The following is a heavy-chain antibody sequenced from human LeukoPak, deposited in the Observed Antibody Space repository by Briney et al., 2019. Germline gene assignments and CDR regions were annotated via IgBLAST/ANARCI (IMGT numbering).Heavy chain of an antibody. CDR1: GGSISSGGYY. CDR3: ARGNYDFWSGYYYYGMDV. CDR2: IYYSGST. V-gene: IGHV4-31*03. J-gene: IGHJ6*02. D-gene: IGHD3-3*01. Sequence: SETLSLTCTVSGGSISSGGYYWSWIRQHPGKGLGWIGYIYYSGSTYYNPSLKSRVTISVDTSKNQFSLKLSSVTAADTAVYYCARGNYDFWSGYYYYGMDVWGQGTTVTVSS.